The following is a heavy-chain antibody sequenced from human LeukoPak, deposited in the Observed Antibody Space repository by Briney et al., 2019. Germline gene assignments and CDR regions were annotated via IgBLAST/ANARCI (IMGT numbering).Heavy chain of an antibody. J-gene: IGHJ4*02. V-gene: IGHV3-64*01. CDR3: AREGPRNYYFDY. Sequence: GGSLRLSCAASGFTFSSNAMHWVREARGKGLEYVSAISSNGGSTYYANSVKGRFTISRDNSKNTLYLQMGSLRAEDMAVYYCAREGPRNYYFDYWGQGTLVTVSS. CDR1: GFTFSSNA. CDR2: ISSNGGST.